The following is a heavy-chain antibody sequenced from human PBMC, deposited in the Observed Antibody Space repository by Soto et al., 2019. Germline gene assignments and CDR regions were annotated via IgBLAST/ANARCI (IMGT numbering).Heavy chain of an antibody. Sequence: EVQLVESGGGLVQPGGSLKLSCAASGFTFSGPAMHWVRQASGKGLEWVGRIRSKANSYATAYAASVKGRFTISRDDSKNTAYLQMNSLKTEDTAVYYCTSSGIAAAGRGYWGQGTLVTVSS. J-gene: IGHJ4*02. CDR3: TSSGIAAAGRGY. V-gene: IGHV3-73*01. CDR2: IRSKANSYAT. D-gene: IGHD6-13*01. CDR1: GFTFSGPA.